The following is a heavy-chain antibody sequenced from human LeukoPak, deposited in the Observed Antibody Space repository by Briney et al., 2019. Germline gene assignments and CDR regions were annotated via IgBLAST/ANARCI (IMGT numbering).Heavy chain of an antibody. V-gene: IGHV4-39*01. CDR2: IYYSGST. CDR1: GGSISSRSYY. J-gene: IGHJ5*02. CDR3: ARQTWSGQQLLQYH. Sequence: PSETLSLTCTVSGGSISSRSYYWGWIRQPPGKGLEWIGSIYYSGSTYYNPSLKSRVTISVDTSKNQFSLKLSSVTAADTAFYYCARQTWSGQQLLQYHWGQGTLISVSS. D-gene: IGHD6-13*01.